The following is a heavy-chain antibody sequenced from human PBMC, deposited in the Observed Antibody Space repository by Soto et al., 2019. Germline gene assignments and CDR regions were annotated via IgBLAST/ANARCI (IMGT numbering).Heavy chain of an antibody. J-gene: IGHJ5*02. D-gene: IGHD6-13*01. CDR1: GFSFSHYP. Sequence: GGSLRLSCTASGFSFSHYPMHWVRQVPGKGPEYVSGISGNGISTYYANSVKGRFTIFRDNSKNTLYLQMDSLKPEDMAVYHCARDYSTGWSNWFDPWGQGTLVTVSS. CDR2: ISGNGIST. CDR3: ARDYSTGWSNWFDP. V-gene: IGHV3-64*01.